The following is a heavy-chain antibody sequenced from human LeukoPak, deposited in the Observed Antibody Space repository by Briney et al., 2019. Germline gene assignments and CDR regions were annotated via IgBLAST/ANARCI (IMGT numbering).Heavy chain of an antibody. CDR3: ARADPGYSSSWYGQGAFDI. CDR2: INPNSGGT. Sequence: ASVKVSCKASGYTFTGYYMHWVRQAPGQGLEWMGWINPNSGGTNYAQKFQGWVTMTRDTSISTAYMELSRLRSDDTAVYYCARADPGYSSSWYGQGAFDIWGQGTMVTVSS. CDR1: GYTFTGYY. J-gene: IGHJ3*02. V-gene: IGHV1-2*04. D-gene: IGHD6-13*01.